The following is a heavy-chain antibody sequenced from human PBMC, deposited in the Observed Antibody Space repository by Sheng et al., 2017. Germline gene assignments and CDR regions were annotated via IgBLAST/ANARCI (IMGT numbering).Heavy chain of an antibody. Sequence: EVQLLESGGGLVQPGGSLRLSCAASGFTFSSYAMSWVRQAPGKGLEWVSAISGSVGSTYYADSVKGRFTISRDNSKNTLYLQMNSLRAEDTAVYYCAKDGLIVVVPAAVDYYYGMDVWGQGTTV. D-gene: IGHD2-2*01. CDR2: ISGSVGST. V-gene: IGHV3-23*01. CDR3: AKDGLIVVVPAAVDYYYGMDV. CDR1: GFTFSSYA. J-gene: IGHJ6*02.